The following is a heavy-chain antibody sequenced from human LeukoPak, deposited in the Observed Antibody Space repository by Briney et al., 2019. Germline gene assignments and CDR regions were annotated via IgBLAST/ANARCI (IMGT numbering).Heavy chain of an antibody. V-gene: IGHV3-33*06. Sequence: GGSLRLSCAASGFTFSGYGMHWVRQAPGKGLEWVAVIWFDGSRKYHADSVKGRFTISRDNSKNTLYLQMSSLRAEDTAVYYCAKDTRDRYYYDSSGYYPTYWGQGTLVTVSS. J-gene: IGHJ4*02. D-gene: IGHD3-22*01. CDR1: GFTFSGYG. CDR2: IWFDGSRK. CDR3: AKDTRDRYYYDSSGYYPTY.